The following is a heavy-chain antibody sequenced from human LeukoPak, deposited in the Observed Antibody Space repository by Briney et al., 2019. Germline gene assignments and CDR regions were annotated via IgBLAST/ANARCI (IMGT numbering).Heavy chain of an antibody. J-gene: IGHJ4*02. CDR1: GGTFSSYA. CDR2: IIPIFGTA. D-gene: IGHD3-10*01. CDR3: ARDQRGRYYGSGSYYNGADY. Sequence: ASVKVSCKASGGTFSSYAISWVRQAPGQGLEWMGRIIPIFGTANYAQKFQGRVTITADESTSTAYMELSSLRSEDTAVYYCARDQRGRYYGSGSYYNGADYWGQGTLVTVSS. V-gene: IGHV1-69*13.